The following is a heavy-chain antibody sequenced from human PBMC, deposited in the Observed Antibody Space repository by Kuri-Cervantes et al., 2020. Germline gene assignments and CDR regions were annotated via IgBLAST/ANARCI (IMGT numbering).Heavy chain of an antibody. CDR1: GGSISSSNW. Sequence: GSLRLSCAVSGGSISSSNWWSWVRQPPGKGLEWIGEINHSGSTNYNPSLRGRVTISADTSKNQFSLKLSSVTAADTAVYYCARGGRRIKYSSSWSTGGFDPWGQGTLVTVSS. CDR3: ARGGRRIKYSSSWSTGGFDP. V-gene: IGHV4-4*02. J-gene: IGHJ5*02. CDR2: INHSGST. D-gene: IGHD6-13*01.